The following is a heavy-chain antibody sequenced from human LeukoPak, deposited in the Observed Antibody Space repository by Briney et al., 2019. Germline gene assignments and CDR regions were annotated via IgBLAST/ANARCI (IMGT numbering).Heavy chain of an antibody. V-gene: IGHV1-69*04. CDR3: ARAGSDYYDSSCYTLDY. CDR2: IIPILGIA. J-gene: IGHJ4*02. Sequence: GASVRVSCKASGGTFSSYAISWVRQAPGQGLEWMGRIIPILGIANYAQKFQGRVTITADKSTSTAYMELSSLRSEDTAVYYCARAGSDYYDSSCYTLDYWGQGTLVTVSS. CDR1: GGTFSSYA. D-gene: IGHD3-22*01.